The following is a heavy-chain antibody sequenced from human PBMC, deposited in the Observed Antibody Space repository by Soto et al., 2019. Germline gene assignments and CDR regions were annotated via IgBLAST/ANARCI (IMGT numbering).Heavy chain of an antibody. D-gene: IGHD1-1*01. V-gene: IGHV3-48*03. CDR3: ARDPERRGFFYFDY. Sequence: QPGGSLRLSCAASGFTFSSYEMNWVRQAPGKGLEWVSYISSSGSTIYYADSVKGRFTISRDNAKNSLYLQMNSLRAEDTAVYYCARDPERRGFFYFDYWGQGTLVTVSS. CDR1: GFTFSSYE. J-gene: IGHJ4*02. CDR2: ISSSGSTI.